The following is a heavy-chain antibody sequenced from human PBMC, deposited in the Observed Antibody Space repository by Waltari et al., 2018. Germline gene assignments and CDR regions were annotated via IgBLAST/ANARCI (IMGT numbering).Heavy chain of an antibody. CDR2: ISGSGGST. D-gene: IGHD3-3*01. CDR3: AKLPIADITEDY. V-gene: IGHV3-23*01. J-gene: IGHJ4*02. Sequence: EVQLLESGGGLVQPGGSLRLSCAASGFAFSSYAMNWVRQAPGKGLEWVSTISGSGGSTYYADSVKGRFTISTDTSKSTLYLQMNSLRAEDTAIYYCAKLPIADITEDYWGQGTLVTVSS. CDR1: GFAFSSYA.